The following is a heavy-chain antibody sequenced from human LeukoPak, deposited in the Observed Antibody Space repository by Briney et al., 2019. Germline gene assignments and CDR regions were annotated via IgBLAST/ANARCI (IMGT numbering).Heavy chain of an antibody. V-gene: IGHV1-24*01. D-gene: IGHD3-16*01. CDR2: FDPEDGET. CDR1: GYTLTELS. Sequence: EASVKVSCKVSGYTLTELSMHWVRQAPGKGLEWMGGFDPEDGETIYAQKFQGRVTMTEDTSTDTAYMELSSLRSEDTAVYYCATLYYDYVWGSYLGYWGQGTLVTVSS. J-gene: IGHJ4*02. CDR3: ATLYYDYVWGSYLGY.